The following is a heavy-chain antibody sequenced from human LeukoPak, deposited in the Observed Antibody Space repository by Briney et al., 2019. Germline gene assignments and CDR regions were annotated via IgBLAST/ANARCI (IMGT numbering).Heavy chain of an antibody. Sequence: GGSLRLSCAASGFTFASYAMHWVRQAPGKGLEYVSLIYGDGGTTHYADSEKGRFSISRDNSKNSLYLQMNSLRTEDTAFYYCAQDWWGSYLSWGRGTLVTVSS. J-gene: IGHJ4*02. V-gene: IGHV3-43*02. CDR1: GFTFASYA. D-gene: IGHD1-26*01. CDR2: IYGDGGTT. CDR3: AQDWWGSYLS.